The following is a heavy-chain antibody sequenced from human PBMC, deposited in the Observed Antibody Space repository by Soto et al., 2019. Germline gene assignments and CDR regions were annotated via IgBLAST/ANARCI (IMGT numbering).Heavy chain of an antibody. Sequence: PGGSLRLSCAASGFTFSSYGMHWVRQAPGKGLEWVAVIWYDGSNKYYADSVKGRFTISRDNSKNTLYLQMNSLRAEDTAVYYCASAPPRGYRRMDVWGQGTTVTVSS. CDR3: ASAPPRGYRRMDV. J-gene: IGHJ6*02. CDR1: GFTFSSYG. D-gene: IGHD3-10*01. CDR2: IWYDGSNK. V-gene: IGHV3-33*01.